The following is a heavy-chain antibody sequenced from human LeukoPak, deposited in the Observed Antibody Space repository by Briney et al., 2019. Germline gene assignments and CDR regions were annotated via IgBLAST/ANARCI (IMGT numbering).Heavy chain of an antibody. J-gene: IGHJ6*03. V-gene: IGHV3-48*04. CDR1: GFRFGGHS. CDR2: ISVSGT. D-gene: IGHD6-13*01. Sequence: GGSLRLSCTASGFRFGGHSIHWVRQAPGKGLEWLSYISVSGTIHADSVMGRVTVSRDNAKNSLYLQMNSLRAEDTAMYYCARIRGSTLPISYMDVWGKGTTVTVSS. CDR3: ARIRGSTLPISYMDV.